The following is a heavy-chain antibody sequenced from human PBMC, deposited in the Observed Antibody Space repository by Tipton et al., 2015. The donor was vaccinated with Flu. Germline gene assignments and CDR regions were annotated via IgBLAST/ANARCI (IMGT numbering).Heavy chain of an antibody. J-gene: IGHJ5*02. CDR1: GDSISSDYY. Sequence: LRLSCAVSGDSISSDYYWGWIRQFPGKGLEWIGSVSRSGDTNYNPSLRSRVTISIDRSKNQFSLKMKSVTAADMAVYYCARRDYSNYVSDPKSWFDPWGQGILVTVSS. CDR2: VSRSGDT. V-gene: IGHV4-38-2*01. CDR3: ARRDYSNYVSDPKSWFDP. D-gene: IGHD4-11*01.